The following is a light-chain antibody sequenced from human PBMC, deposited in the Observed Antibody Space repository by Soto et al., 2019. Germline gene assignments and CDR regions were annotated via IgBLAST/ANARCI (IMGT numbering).Light chain of an antibody. CDR2: GAS. CDR3: QQYNHWPYT. V-gene: IGKV3-15*01. J-gene: IGKJ3*01. Sequence: EIVMTQSPSTLSVSPGEGATLSCRASQSVYSNLAWYQQKPGKPPRLLIYGASTRATGIPARFSGSGSGTEFTFTISSLQSEDFAAYYCQQYNHWPYTFGPGTKVDIK. CDR1: QSVYSN.